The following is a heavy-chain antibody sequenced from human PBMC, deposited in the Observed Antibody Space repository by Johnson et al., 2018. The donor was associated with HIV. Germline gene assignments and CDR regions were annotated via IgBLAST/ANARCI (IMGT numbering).Heavy chain of an antibody. Sequence: QVQLVESGGGLVQPGGSQRLSCAASGFIFSDYYMTWIRQAPGKGLEWVSYISSSGDTTYYADSVKGRFTISRDNARNSLYLQMNSLRADDTAVYYCARVELGAFDIWGQGTMVTVSS. V-gene: IGHV3-11*01. D-gene: IGHD1-7*01. CDR1: GFIFSDYY. CDR2: ISSSGDTT. CDR3: ARVELGAFDI. J-gene: IGHJ3*02.